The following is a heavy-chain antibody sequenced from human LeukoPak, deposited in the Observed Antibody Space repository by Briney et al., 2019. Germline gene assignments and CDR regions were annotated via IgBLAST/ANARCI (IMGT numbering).Heavy chain of an antibody. J-gene: IGHJ4*02. Sequence: QAGGSLRLSCAASGFTFSSYAMHWVRQAPGKGLEWVAVISYDGSNKYYADSVKGRFTISRDNSKNTLYLQMNSLRAEDTAVYYCARDGHPVLAQYITMIVVVISHFNYQGQGTLVTVSS. CDR3: ARDGHPVLAQYITMIVVVISHFNY. CDR1: GFTFSSYA. D-gene: IGHD3-22*01. CDR2: ISYDGSNK. V-gene: IGHV3-30*04.